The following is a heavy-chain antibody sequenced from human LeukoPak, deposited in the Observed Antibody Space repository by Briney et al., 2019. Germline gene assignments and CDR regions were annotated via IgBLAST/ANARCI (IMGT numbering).Heavy chain of an antibody. Sequence: GGSLRLSCAASGFTFSSYSMNWVRQAPGKGLEWVSSISSSSSYIYYADSVKGRFTISRDNAKNSLYLQMNSLRAEDTAVYYCARDPAAGIFGFEDTNWFDPWGQGTLVTVSS. D-gene: IGHD6-13*01. CDR3: ARDPAAGIFGFEDTNWFDP. CDR1: GFTFSSYS. V-gene: IGHV3-21*01. J-gene: IGHJ5*02. CDR2: ISSSSSYI.